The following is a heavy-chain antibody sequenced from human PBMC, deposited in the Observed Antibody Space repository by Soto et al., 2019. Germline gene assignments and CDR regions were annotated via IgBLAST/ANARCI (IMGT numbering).Heavy chain of an antibody. CDR2: IYYSGST. CDR3: ARRKNDYIWGSFPFDS. J-gene: IGHJ4*02. Sequence: SETLSLTCTVSGGSMNNYYWNWIRQPPGKGLEWVGYIYYSGSTDYNPPLKSRVTISVDTSKNQFSLKLSSVTAADSAVYYCARRKNDYIWGSFPFDSWGPGTLVTVSS. D-gene: IGHD3-16*01. V-gene: IGHV4-59*08. CDR1: GGSMNNYY.